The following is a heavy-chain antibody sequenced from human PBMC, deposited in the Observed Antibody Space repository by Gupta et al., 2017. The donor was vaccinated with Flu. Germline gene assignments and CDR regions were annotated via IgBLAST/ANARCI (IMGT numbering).Heavy chain of an antibody. V-gene: IGHV3-7*01. J-gene: IGHJ4*02. CDR2: IDKVGSEI. Sequence: AASGLTLGIYWMGWVRQAPGKGLEWVANIDKVGSEINDMDSVKGRFAISRDNAKNLLYLRMNSLTAEDTAVYYCARAGAYCGGDCLWGQGTLVTVSS. D-gene: IGHD2-21*02. CDR3: ARAGAYCGGDCL. CDR1: GLTLGIYW.